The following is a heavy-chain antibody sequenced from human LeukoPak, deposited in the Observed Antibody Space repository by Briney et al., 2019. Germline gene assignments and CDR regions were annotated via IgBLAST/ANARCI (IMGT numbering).Heavy chain of an antibody. D-gene: IGHD1-26*01. V-gene: IGHV4-31*03. CDR2: IYYSGRT. CDR3: ARGYLPTPGS. J-gene: IGHJ4*02. CDR1: GASVSRGGYY. Sequence: SETLSLTCTVSGASVSRGGYYWSWIRQHPGKGLEWIGYIYYSGRTYYNPSLKSRVSIPVDTSKNQFSLKLSSVTAADTAVYYCARGYLPTPGSWGQGTLVTVSS.